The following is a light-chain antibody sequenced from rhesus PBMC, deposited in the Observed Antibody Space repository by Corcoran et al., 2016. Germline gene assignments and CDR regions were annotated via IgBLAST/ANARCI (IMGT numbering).Light chain of an antibody. J-gene: IGKJ4*01. CDR2: YAT. Sequence: DIQMTQSPSSVSASVGDRVTITCRASQGISSYLAWYQQKPGKAPKLLIYYATTLQSGVPSRFIGSRSGTEFTLTISSLQPEDFATYFFQQYNNFPLTFGGGTKVELK. CDR1: QGISSY. CDR3: QQYNNFPLT. V-gene: IGKV1-25*01.